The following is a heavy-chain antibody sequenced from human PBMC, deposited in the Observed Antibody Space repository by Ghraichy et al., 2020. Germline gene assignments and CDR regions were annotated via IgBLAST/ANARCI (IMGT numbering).Heavy chain of an antibody. Sequence: SETLSLTCTVSGGSISSSSYYWGWIRQPPGKGLEWIGSIYYSGSTYYNPSLKSRVTISVDTSKNQFSLKLSSVTAADTAVYYCARLDYGGNSVVFDYWGQGTLVTVSS. CDR3: ARLDYGGNSVVFDY. CDR2: IYYSGST. J-gene: IGHJ4*02. D-gene: IGHD4-23*01. CDR1: GGSISSSSYY. V-gene: IGHV4-39*01.